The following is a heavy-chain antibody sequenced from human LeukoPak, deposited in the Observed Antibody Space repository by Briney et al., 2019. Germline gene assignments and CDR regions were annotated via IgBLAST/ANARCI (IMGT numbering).Heavy chain of an antibody. V-gene: IGHV1-2*02. CDR1: GYTFTDYY. CDR3: ARDADTAMAIHDY. CDR2: INPNSGGT. J-gene: IGHJ4*02. Sequence: ASLKVSCKASGYTFTDYYMHWVRQAAGQGLEWRGGINPNSGGTNYAQKFQGRVAMTRDTSIRPAYMELSRLRSDGTAVYYCARDADTAMAIHDYWGQGALVTVSS. D-gene: IGHD5-18*01.